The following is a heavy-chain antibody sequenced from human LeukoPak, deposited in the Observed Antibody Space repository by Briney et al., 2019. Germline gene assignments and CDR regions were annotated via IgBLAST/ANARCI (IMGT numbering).Heavy chain of an antibody. CDR1: GFTFSHYW. J-gene: IGHJ4*02. D-gene: IGHD1-1*01. Sequence: GGSLRLSCAASGFTFSHYWMSWVRQAPGKGLEWVATIKPDGSENDYVDSVKGRFTISRDNAKNSLHLQMSSLRAEDTAVYYCATESNWAFDDWGQGTLVTASS. CDR3: ATESNWAFDD. V-gene: IGHV3-7*01. CDR2: IKPDGSEN.